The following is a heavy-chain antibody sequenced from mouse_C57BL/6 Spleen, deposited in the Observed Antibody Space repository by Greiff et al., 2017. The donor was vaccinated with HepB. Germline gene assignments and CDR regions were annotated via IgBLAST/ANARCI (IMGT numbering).Heavy chain of an antibody. CDR3: ARFPLVTTVVAGYFDV. V-gene: IGHV1-9*01. CDR2: ILPGSGST. Sequence: VQLQQSGAELMKPGASVKLSCKATGYTFTGYWIEWVKQRPGHGLEWIGEILPGSGSTNYNEKFKGKATFTADTSSNTAYMQLSSLTTEDSAIYYCARFPLVTTVVAGYFDVWGTGTTVTVSS. CDR1: GYTFTGYW. J-gene: IGHJ1*03. D-gene: IGHD1-1*01.